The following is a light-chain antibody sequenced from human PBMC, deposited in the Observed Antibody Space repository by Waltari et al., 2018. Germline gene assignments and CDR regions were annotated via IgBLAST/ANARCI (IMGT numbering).Light chain of an antibody. CDR3: QQSYSPLT. Sequence: DFQMTQSPSSLSASVGDRVTITCRASQSISTYLNWYQQKPGKAPNLLIYDASSLQSGVPSRFSDSGSGTDFTLTISSLQPEDFATYYCQQSYSPLTFGGGTKVESK. V-gene: IGKV1-39*01. CDR2: DAS. CDR1: QSISTY. J-gene: IGKJ4*01.